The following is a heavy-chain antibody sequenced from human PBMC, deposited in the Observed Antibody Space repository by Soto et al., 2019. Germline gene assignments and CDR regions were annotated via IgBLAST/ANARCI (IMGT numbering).Heavy chain of an antibody. J-gene: IGHJ6*02. V-gene: IGHV4-39*01. CDR3: ARHRRERVRGALYHYYGMDV. CDR2: MSYGGGS. Sequence: QLQLQESGPGLVRPSETLSLTCVVSGASIRSSSYSWGWIRQPPGKGLEWIGSMSYGGGSYYNPSLKSRVTISADTSMNQISLKMSSVTAAETAVYYCARHRRERVRGALYHYYGMDVWGQGTPVTVSS. CDR1: GASIRSSSYS. D-gene: IGHD3-10*01.